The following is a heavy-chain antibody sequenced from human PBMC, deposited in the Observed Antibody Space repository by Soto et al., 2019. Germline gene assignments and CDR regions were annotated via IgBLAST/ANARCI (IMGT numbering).Heavy chain of an antibody. CDR3: ARDRESYGSGRYYNYYMDV. V-gene: IGHV3-53*01. J-gene: IGHJ6*03. CDR1: GFTVSSNY. D-gene: IGHD3-10*01. Sequence: GGSLRLSCAASGFTVSSNYMSWVRQAPGKGLEWVSVIYSGGSTYYADSVKGRFTISRDTSKNTLYLQMNSLRAEDTAVYYCARDRESYGSGRYYNYYMDVWGKGTTVTVSS. CDR2: IYSGGST.